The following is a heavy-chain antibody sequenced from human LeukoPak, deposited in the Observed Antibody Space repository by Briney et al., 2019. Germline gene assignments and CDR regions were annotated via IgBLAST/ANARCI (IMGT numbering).Heavy chain of an antibody. CDR2: ISGSGGST. CDR1: GFTFSSYA. CDR3: AKVGVARWVVVVVAATPVEDFDY. Sequence: PGGSLRLSCAASGFTFSSYAMSWVRQAPGKGLEWVSAISGSGGSTYYADSVKGRFTISRDNSKNTLYLQMNSLRAEDTAVYYCAKVGVARWVVVVVAATPVEDFDYWGQGTLVTVSS. V-gene: IGHV3-23*01. J-gene: IGHJ4*02. D-gene: IGHD2-15*01.